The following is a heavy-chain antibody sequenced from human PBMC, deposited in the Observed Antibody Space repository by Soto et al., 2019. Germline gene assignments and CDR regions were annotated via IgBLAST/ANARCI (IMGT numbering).Heavy chain of an antibody. CDR1: GFTFSSYW. V-gene: IGHV3-74*01. CDR2: INSDGSST. CDR3: ARAKLWFGAEDGMDV. Sequence: EVQLVESGGGLVQPGGSLRLSCAASGFTFSSYWMHWVRQAPGKGLVWVSRINSDGSSTSYADSVKGRFTISRDNAKNTPYLQMNSLRAEDTAVYYCARAKLWFGAEDGMDVWGQGTTVTVSS. D-gene: IGHD3-10*01. J-gene: IGHJ6*02.